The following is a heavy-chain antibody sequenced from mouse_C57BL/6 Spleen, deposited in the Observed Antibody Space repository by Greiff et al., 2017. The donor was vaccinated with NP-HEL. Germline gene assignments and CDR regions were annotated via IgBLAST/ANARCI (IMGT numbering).Heavy chain of an antibody. CDR1: GYTFTDYN. D-gene: IGHD1-1*01. J-gene: IGHJ1*03. CDR2: INPNNGGT. CDR3: ARYYYGSSLGYFDV. Sequence: EVQLQQSGPELVKPGASVKIPCKASGYTFTDYNMDWVKQSHGKSLEWIGDINPNNGGTIYNQKFKGKATLTVDKSSSTAYMELRSLTSEDTAVYYCARYYYGSSLGYFDVWGTGTTVTVSS. V-gene: IGHV1-18*01.